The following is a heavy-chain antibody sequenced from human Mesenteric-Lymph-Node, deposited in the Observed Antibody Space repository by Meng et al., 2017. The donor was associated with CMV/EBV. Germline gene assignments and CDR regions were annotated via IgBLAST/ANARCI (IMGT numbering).Heavy chain of an antibody. CDR3: ARVLASNTWAVDY. Sequence: GESLKISCAASGFTFSNYAMSWVRQAPGKGLVWVSRINSDGSSTTYADSVKGRFTISRDNAKNTLYLQMNSLRAEDTALYYCARVLASNTWAVDYWGQGTLVTVSS. V-gene: IGHV3-74*01. CDR1: GFTFSNYA. D-gene: IGHD6-13*01. CDR2: INSDGSST. J-gene: IGHJ4*02.